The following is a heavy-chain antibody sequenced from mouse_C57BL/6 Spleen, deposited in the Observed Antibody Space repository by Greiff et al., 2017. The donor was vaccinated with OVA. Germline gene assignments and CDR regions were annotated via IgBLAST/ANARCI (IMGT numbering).Heavy chain of an antibody. V-gene: IGHV1-43*01. Sequence: VQLQQSGPELVKPGASVKISCKASGYSFTGYYMHWVKQSSEKSLEWIGEINPSTGGTSYNQKFKGKATLTVDKSSSTAYMQLKSLTSEDSAVYYCARVWDRPFYAMDYWGQGTSVTVSS. D-gene: IGHD3-3*01. CDR3: ARVWDRPFYAMDY. J-gene: IGHJ4*01. CDR1: GYSFTGYY. CDR2: INPSTGGT.